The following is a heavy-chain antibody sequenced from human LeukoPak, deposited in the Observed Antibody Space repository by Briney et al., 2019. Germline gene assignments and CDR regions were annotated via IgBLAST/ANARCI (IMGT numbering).Heavy chain of an antibody. CDR2: MNSDGTVT. Sequence: GGSLRLSCAASGFTFSNYLMYCVRHAPGKGLVWVSRMNSDGTVTSYADSVKGRFTVSRDNAKNTVYLQMNSLRAEDTAVYYCAKDVGGSGWYDAFDIWGQGTMVIVSS. J-gene: IGHJ3*02. D-gene: IGHD6-19*01. CDR1: GFTFSNYL. V-gene: IGHV3-74*01. CDR3: AKDVGGSGWYDAFDI.